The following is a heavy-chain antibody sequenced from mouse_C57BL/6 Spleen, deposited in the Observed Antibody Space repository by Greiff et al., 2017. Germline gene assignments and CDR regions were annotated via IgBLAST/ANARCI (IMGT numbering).Heavy chain of an antibody. CDR2: ISDGGSYT. D-gene: IGHD6-1*01. CDR3: ARAAYYYAMDY. J-gene: IGHJ4*01. V-gene: IGHV5-4*01. Sequence: EVQLMESGGGLVKPGGSLKLSCAASGFTFSSYAMSWVRQTPEKRLEWVATISDGGSYTYYPDNVKGRFTISRDNAKNNLYLQMSHLKSEDTAMYYCARAAYYYAMDYWGQGTSVTVSS. CDR1: GFTFSSYA.